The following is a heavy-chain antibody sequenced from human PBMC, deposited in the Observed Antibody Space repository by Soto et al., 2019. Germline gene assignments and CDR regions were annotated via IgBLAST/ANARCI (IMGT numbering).Heavy chain of an antibody. Sequence: QVQLVQSGAEEKKPGASVKVSCKASGYTFTSYSMHWVRQAPGQRLEWMGWINAGNGNTKYSQKFQGRVTMTRDTSTSTTYMELSSLRSEDTAVYYCASSHLATTPYGMDVWGQGTTVTVSS. CDR3: ASSHLATTPYGMDV. V-gene: IGHV1-3*05. D-gene: IGHD1-7*01. CDR2: INAGNGNT. J-gene: IGHJ6*02. CDR1: GYTFTSYS.